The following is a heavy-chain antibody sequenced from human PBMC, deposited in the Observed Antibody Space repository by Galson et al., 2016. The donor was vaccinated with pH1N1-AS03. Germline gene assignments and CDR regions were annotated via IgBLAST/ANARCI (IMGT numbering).Heavy chain of an antibody. V-gene: IGHV3-43*02. CDR2: ISADGSST. D-gene: IGHD3-3*01. Sequence: SLRLSCAASGFTIDDYAMHWVRRAPGRGLEWVSLISADGSSTFYADSVRGRFTISRDTSEKSVYLQMNSLRTDGTALYSCTRDFASTIFGVPYYFYGVGVWGQGTTVTVSS. CDR3: TRDFASTIFGVPYYFYGVGV. CDR1: GFTIDDYA. J-gene: IGHJ6*02.